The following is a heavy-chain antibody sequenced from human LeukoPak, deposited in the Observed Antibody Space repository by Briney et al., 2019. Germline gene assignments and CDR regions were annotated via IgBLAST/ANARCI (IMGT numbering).Heavy chain of an antibody. CDR1: GGTFSSYA. V-gene: IGHV1-69*13. Sequence: SVKVSCKASGGTFSSYAISWVRQAPGQGLEWMGGIIPIFGTANYTQKFQGRVTITADESTSTAYMELSSLRSEDTAVYYCARCSGGSCYSGAFDIWGQGTMVTVSS. D-gene: IGHD2-15*01. CDR2: IIPIFGTA. CDR3: ARCSGGSCYSGAFDI. J-gene: IGHJ3*02.